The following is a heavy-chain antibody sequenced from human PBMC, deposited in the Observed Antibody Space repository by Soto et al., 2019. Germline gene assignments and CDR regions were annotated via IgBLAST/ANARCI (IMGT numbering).Heavy chain of an antibody. D-gene: IGHD4-17*01. CDR2: IYYSGST. Sequence: SETLSLTCTVSGGSISSGDYYWSWIRQPPGKGLEWIGYIYYSGSTYYNPSLKSRVTISVDTSKNQFSLKLSSVTAADTAVYYCAREVSDYGDYATYFGYWGQGTLVTVS. V-gene: IGHV4-30-4*01. CDR3: AREVSDYGDYATYFGY. CDR1: GGSISSGDYY. J-gene: IGHJ4*02.